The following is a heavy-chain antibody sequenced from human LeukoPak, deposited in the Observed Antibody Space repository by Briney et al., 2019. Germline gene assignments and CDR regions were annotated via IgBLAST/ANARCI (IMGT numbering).Heavy chain of an antibody. Sequence: GTSVKVSCRASGFTFTSSAMQWVRQARGQRLEWIGWIVVGSGNTNYAQKFQERVTITRDMSTSTACMELSSLRSEDTAVYYCAADPHSPYPGAWGQGTLVTVSS. J-gene: IGHJ4*02. CDR2: IVVGSGNT. CDR1: GFTFTSSA. D-gene: IGHD2-15*01. CDR3: AADPHSPYPGA. V-gene: IGHV1-58*02.